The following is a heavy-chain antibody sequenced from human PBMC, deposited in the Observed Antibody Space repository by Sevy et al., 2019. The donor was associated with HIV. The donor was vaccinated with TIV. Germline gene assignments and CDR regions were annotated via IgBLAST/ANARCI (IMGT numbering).Heavy chain of an antibody. D-gene: IGHD2-21*02. CDR2: ISGSGYST. J-gene: IGHJ4*02. CDR1: GFTFSNYA. CDR3: AKHIAYCGGDCYPPLYYFDY. V-gene: IGHV3-23*01. Sequence: AGSLRLSCAASGFTFSNYAMSWVRQAPGKGLEWVSAISGSGYSTYYADSVKGRFTISRDKSKNTPYLQINSLRAEDTAVYYCAKHIAYCGGDCYPPLYYFDYWVQGTLVTVSS.